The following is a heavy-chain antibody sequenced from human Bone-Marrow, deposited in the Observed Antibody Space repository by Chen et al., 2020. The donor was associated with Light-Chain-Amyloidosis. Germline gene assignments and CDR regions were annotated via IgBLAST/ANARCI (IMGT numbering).Heavy chain of an antibody. CDR2: IYYTGST. CDR1: GGSISSGGYY. J-gene: IGHJ6*02. V-gene: IGHV4-31*03. CDR3: ARLDYGGSTRYYYGMDV. D-gene: IGHD4-17*01. Sequence: QVQLQESGPGQVKPSQTLSLTCSVSGGSISSGGYYWSWIRQHPGKGLEWIGYIYYTGSTYYKPSLRGRVTMSVDTSKNQFSLRVNSVTAADTAIYYCARLDYGGSTRYYYGMDVWGQGTTVTVSS.